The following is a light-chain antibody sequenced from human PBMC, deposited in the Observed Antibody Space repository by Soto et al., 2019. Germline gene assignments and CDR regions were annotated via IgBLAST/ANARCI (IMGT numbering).Light chain of an antibody. V-gene: IGKV3-20*01. CDR3: QQYDTSPPKYT. CDR2: GAS. J-gene: IGKJ2*01. CDR1: QSVSSSY. Sequence: EIVLTQSPGTLSLSPGERATLSCRASQSVSSSYLAWYQQKPGQAPRLLIYGASSRATDIPDRFSGSGSGTDFTLTISRLEPEAFAVYYCQQYDTSPPKYTFGQGTKLEIK.